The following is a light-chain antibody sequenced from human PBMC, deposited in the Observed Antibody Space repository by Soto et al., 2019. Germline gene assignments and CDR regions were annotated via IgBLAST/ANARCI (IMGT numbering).Light chain of an antibody. Sequence: QSALTQPASVSGSPGQSITISCTGTSSDIGGYNYVSWYQQHPGRAPKLLIYEVSNRPSGVSYRFSGSKSGNTASLTISGLQPEDEGDYYCSSYTISSTPWVFGGGTQLTVL. V-gene: IGLV2-14*01. CDR1: SSDIGGYNY. CDR2: EVS. J-gene: IGLJ3*02. CDR3: SSYTISSTPWV.